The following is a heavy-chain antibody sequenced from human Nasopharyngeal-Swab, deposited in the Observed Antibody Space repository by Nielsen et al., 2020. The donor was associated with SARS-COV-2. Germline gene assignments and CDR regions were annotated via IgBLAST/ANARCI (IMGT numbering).Heavy chain of an antibody. Sequence: SETLSLTCAISEASVSSNSAAWNWIRQSPSRGLEWLGRTYYRSKWYNDYAVSVKSRITINPDTSKNQFSLQLNSVTPEDTAVYYCARVWSSSSGDAFDIWGQGTMVTVSS. CDR3: ARVWSSSSGDAFDI. CDR1: EASVSSNSAA. V-gene: IGHV6-1*01. CDR2: TYYRSKWYN. D-gene: IGHD6-6*01. J-gene: IGHJ3*02.